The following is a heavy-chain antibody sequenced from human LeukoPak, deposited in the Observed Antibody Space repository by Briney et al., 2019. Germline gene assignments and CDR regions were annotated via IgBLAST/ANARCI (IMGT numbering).Heavy chain of an antibody. V-gene: IGHV3-9*01. CDR3: AKEASSSWYRYFDL. CDR1: GFTFDDYA. J-gene: IGHJ2*01. Sequence: GRSLRLSCAASGFTFDDYAMHWVRQAPGKGLEWVSGISWNSGSIGYADSVKGRFTISRDNAKNSLYLQMNSLRAEDTALYYCAKEASSSWYRYFDLWGRGTLVTVSS. CDR2: ISWNSGSI. D-gene: IGHD6-13*01.